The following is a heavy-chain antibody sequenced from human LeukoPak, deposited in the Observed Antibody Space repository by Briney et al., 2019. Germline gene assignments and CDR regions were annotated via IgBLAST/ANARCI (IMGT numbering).Heavy chain of an antibody. V-gene: IGHV1-46*01. CDR2: INPSGGST. J-gene: IGHJ4*02. Sequence: ASVKVSCKGSGYTFTSYYMYWVRLAPGQGLEWMGIINPSGGSTSYAQKFQGRVTMTRETSTSTVYMELSSLRSEDTAVYYCARCVSSSRWYYFDYWGQGTLVTVSS. CDR1: GYTFTSYY. CDR3: ARCVSSSRWYYFDY. D-gene: IGHD2-2*01.